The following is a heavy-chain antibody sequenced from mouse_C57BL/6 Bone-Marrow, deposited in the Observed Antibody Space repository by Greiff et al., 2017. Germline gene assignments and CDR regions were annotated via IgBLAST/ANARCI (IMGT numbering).Heavy chain of an antibody. V-gene: IGHV1-69*01. J-gene: IGHJ3*01. CDR3: AIYYGYDERSY. CDR1: GYTFTSYW. D-gene: IGHD2-2*01. Sequence: QVQLQQPGAELVMPGASVKLSCKASGYTFTSYWMHWVKQRPGQGLEWIGEIDPSDSYTNYNQKFKGKSTLTVDKSSSTAYMQLSSLTSEDSAVYYGAIYYGYDERSYWGQGTLVTVSA. CDR2: IDPSDSYT.